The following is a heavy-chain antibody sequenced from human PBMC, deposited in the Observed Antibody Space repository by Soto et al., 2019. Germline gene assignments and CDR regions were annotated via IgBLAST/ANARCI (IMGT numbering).Heavy chain of an antibody. J-gene: IGHJ5*02. CDR3: ARAKQRSGGSCYSGHWFDP. V-gene: IGHV1-3*01. Sequence: ASVKVSCKASGYTFTSYAMHWVRQAPGQRLEWMGWINAGNGNTKYSQKFQGRVTITRDTSASTAYMELSSLRSEDTAVYYCARAKQRSGGSCYSGHWFDPWGQGTLVTVSS. CDR2: INAGNGNT. CDR1: GYTFTSYA. D-gene: IGHD2-15*01.